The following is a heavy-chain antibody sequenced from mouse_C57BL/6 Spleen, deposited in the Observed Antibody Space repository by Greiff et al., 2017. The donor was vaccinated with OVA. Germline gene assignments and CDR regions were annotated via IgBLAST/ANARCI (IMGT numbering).Heavy chain of an antibody. D-gene: IGHD1-1*01. CDR3: ATDYYGSSGHYAMDY. CDR1: GFSLTSYA. Sequence: VQLVESGPGLVAPSQSLSITCTVSGFSLTSYAISWVRQPPGKGLEWLGVIWTGGGTNYNSALKSRLSISKDNSKSQVFLKMNSLQTDDTARYYCATDYYGSSGHYAMDYWGQGTSVTVSS. CDR2: IWTGGGT. J-gene: IGHJ4*01. V-gene: IGHV2-9-1*01.